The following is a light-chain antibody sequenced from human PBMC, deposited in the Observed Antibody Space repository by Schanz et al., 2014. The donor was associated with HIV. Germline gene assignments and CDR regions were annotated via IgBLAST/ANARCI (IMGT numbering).Light chain of an antibody. V-gene: IGLV2-14*02. Sequence: QSALTQPASVSGSPGQSITISCTGTSSDVGSYNLVSWYQQHPGKAPKLMIYEGSKRPSGVPDRFSGSKSGNTASLTVSGLQADDEADYYCAAWDDSLSSILFGGGTKVTVL. CDR3: AAWDDSLSSIL. J-gene: IGLJ3*02. CDR2: EGS. CDR1: SSDVGSYNL.